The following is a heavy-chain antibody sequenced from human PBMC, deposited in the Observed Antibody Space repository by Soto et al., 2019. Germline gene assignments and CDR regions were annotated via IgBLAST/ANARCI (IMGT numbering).Heavy chain of an antibody. J-gene: IGHJ6*02. Sequence: SETLSLTCAVYGGSFSGYYWSWIRQPPGKGLEWIGEINHSGSTTYNPSLKSRVTISVDTSKNQFSLKLGSVTAADTAVYYCARRRGSGYDSSGSYGMDVWGQGTTVTVSS. CDR1: GGSFSGYY. CDR2: INHSGST. CDR3: ARRRGSGYDSSGSYGMDV. D-gene: IGHD5-12*01. V-gene: IGHV4-34*01.